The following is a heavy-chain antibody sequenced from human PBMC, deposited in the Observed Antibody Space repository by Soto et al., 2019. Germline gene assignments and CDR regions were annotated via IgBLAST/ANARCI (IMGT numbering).Heavy chain of an antibody. CDR3: ARDIVATIQSYYYGMDV. D-gene: IGHD5-12*01. CDR1: GDSVSSNSAA. V-gene: IGHV6-1*01. Sequence: SQTLPLTYDISGDSVSSNSAAWNWIRKSPSRGLEWLGRTYYRSKWYNDYAVSVKSRITINPDTSKNQFSLQLNSVTPEDTAVYYCARDIVATIQSYYYGMDVWGQGTTVTVSS. J-gene: IGHJ6*02. CDR2: TYYRSKWYN.